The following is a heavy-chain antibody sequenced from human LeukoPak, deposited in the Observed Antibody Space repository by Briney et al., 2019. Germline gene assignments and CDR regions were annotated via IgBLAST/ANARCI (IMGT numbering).Heavy chain of an antibody. CDR1: GFTFSSYA. Sequence: GGSLRLSCAASGFTFSSYAMHWVRQAPGKGLEWVAVISSDGSNKYYADSMKGRFTISRDNSKNTLYLQMNSLRAEDTAVYYCAKDGSAAGTSVCGYWGQGTLVTVSS. V-gene: IGHV3-30*04. CDR3: AKDGSAAGTSVCGY. D-gene: IGHD6-13*01. CDR2: ISSDGSNK. J-gene: IGHJ4*02.